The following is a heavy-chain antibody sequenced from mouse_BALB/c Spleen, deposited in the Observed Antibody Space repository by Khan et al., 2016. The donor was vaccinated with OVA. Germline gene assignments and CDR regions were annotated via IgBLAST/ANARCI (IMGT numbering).Heavy chain of an antibody. CDR1: GFTFRNYG. Sequence: EVELVESGGDLVKPGGSLKLSCAASGFTFRNYGMSWVRQTPDKRLEWVATISSDGTYTYYPDSVKGRFTISRNNAKNTLYLQMSSLKSEDTAMYYCTSHLTGSLAYWGQGTLVTVSA. CDR2: ISSDGTYT. CDR3: TSHLTGSLAY. V-gene: IGHV5-6*01. D-gene: IGHD4-1*01. J-gene: IGHJ3*01.